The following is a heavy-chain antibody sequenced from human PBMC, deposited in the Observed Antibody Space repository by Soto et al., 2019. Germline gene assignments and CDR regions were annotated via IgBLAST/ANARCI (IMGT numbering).Heavy chain of an antibody. V-gene: IGHV5-51*03. Sequence: VQLVQSGAEVKKPGEFLQISCQGSADTFNNYWIGWVRLLPGKGLEWMGIMNPTGSDTRYSPPFQGQVIISVDKSINTAYLPWASLKASDTGMYYCARGASYRWESWGQGTLVTVSS. CDR3: ARGASYRWES. CDR2: MNPTGSDT. D-gene: IGHD1-26*01. CDR1: ADTFNNYW. J-gene: IGHJ5*02.